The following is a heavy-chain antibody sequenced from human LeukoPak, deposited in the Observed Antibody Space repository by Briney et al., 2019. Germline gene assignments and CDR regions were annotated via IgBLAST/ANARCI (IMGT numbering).Heavy chain of an antibody. D-gene: IGHD2-15*01. V-gene: IGHV3-23*01. J-gene: IGHJ1*01. CDR1: GFTFSSYT. Sequence: GGSLRLSCTASGFTFSSYTMTWVRQAPGKGLEWVSAISNTGGSTYYADSVKGRFTISRDKSKNTLSLQMNSLRAEDTAVYYCAQQVGYCSSGSCYFTYWGQGTLVTVSS. CDR2: ISNTGGST. CDR3: AQQVGYCSSGSCYFTY.